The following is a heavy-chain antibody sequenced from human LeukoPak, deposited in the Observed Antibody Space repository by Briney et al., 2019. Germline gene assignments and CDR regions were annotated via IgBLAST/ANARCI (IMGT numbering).Heavy chain of an antibody. CDR1: GFTFSNYG. D-gene: IGHD3-22*01. CDR3: AVRGYYSY. V-gene: IGHV3-23*01. J-gene: IGHJ4*02. Sequence: GGSLRLSCAASGFTFSNYGMSWVRQAPGKGLEWVATINGNGVNTYYADSVKGRFTISRDNSKNSLYLQMNSLRAEDTAVYYCAVRGYYSYWGQGTLVTVSS. CDR2: INGNGVNT.